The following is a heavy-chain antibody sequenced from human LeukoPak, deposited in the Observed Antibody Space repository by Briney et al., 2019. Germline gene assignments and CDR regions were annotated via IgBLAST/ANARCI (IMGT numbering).Heavy chain of an antibody. D-gene: IGHD2-8*01. J-gene: IGHJ4*02. Sequence: GGSLRLSCAASGLTFSDYYMSWIRQAPGKGLEWVSYISSSGSTIYYADSVKGRFTISRDNAKNSLYLQMNSLRAEDTAVYYCARDDGYCTNGVCYSAFDYWGQGTLVTASS. CDR3: ARDDGYCTNGVCYSAFDY. CDR1: GLTFSDYY. CDR2: ISSSGSTI. V-gene: IGHV3-11*01.